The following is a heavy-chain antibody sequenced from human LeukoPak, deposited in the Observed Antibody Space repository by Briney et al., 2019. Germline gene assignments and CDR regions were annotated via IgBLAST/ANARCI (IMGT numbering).Heavy chain of an antibody. CDR3: ARGVVLGQDDAFDI. V-gene: IGHV4-59*12. CDR2: IFYRGSI. J-gene: IGHJ3*02. CDR1: GGSISNYY. D-gene: IGHD3/OR15-3a*01. Sequence: SETLSLTCTVSGGSISNYYWNWIRQPPGKGLEWIGYIFYRGSIDYSPSLQSRVTISVDTSKNHLSLRLTSVTAADTAVYFCARGVVLGQDDAFDIWGRGTMVTVSS.